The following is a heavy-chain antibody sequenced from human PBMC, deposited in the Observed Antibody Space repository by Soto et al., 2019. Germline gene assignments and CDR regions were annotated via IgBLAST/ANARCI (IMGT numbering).Heavy chain of an antibody. V-gene: IGHV4-61*08. CDR2: IYYSGST. CDR3: ARDHRGTMVRGVPESKNYYYYMDV. D-gene: IGHD3-10*01. CDR1: GGSISSGGYY. Sequence: SETLSLTCTVSGGSISSGGYYWSWIRQPPGKGLEWIGYIYYSGSTNYNPSLKSRVTISVDTSKNQFSLKLSSVIAADTAVYYCARDHRGTMVRGVPESKNYYYYMDVWGKGTTVTVSS. J-gene: IGHJ6*03.